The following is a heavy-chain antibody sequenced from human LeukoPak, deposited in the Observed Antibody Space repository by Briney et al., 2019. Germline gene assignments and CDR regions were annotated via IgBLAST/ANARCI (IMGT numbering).Heavy chain of an antibody. D-gene: IGHD6-19*01. V-gene: IGHV1-2*02. J-gene: IGHJ4*02. Sequence: ASVKVSCKASGYTFTGYYIHWVRQAPGQGLEWMGWINPNSGGTNYAQKFQGRVTMTRDTSISTAYMELSRLRSDDTAVYYCATLLTSGYSSGWSAFDYWGQGTLVTVSS. CDR1: GYTFTGYY. CDR3: ATLLTSGYSSGWSAFDY. CDR2: INPNSGGT.